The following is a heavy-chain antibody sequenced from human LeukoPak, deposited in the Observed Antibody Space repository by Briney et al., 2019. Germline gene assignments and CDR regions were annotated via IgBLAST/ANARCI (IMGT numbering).Heavy chain of an antibody. D-gene: IGHD1-20*01. CDR3: ASGLTGTTYAFDI. CDR2: IYYSGST. V-gene: IGHV4-59*01. J-gene: IGHJ3*02. CDR1: GASISSYY. Sequence: PSETLSLTCAVSGASISSYYWSWIRQPPGKGLEWIGFIYYSGSTNNNPSLKSRVTISVDTSKSQFSLKLSSVTAADTAVYYCASGLTGTTYAFDIWGQGTMVIVSS.